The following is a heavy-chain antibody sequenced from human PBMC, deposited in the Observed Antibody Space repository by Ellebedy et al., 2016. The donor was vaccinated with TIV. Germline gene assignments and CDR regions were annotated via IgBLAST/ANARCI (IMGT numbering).Heavy chain of an antibody. V-gene: IGHV1-2*02. Sequence: AASVKVSCKASGGTFSSETLNWVRQAPGQGLEWMGWVNPSSGGTKYAQTFEGRVTMTSDTSISTGYMELSRLTSDDTATYYCSINRAGSSADYWGQGTLVTVSS. CDR3: SINRAGSSADY. CDR2: VNPSSGGT. D-gene: IGHD3-10*01. J-gene: IGHJ4*02. CDR1: GGTFSSET.